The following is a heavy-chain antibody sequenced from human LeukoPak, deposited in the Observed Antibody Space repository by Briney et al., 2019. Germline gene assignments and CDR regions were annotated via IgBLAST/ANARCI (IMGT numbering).Heavy chain of an antibody. CDR1: GFTFDRFT. Sequence: GGSLRLSCAASGFTFDRFTIHWVRQTPGKGLEWVSLINRRGHKFYADSVKGRFTISRDNSRNSVFLQVNSLRPEDTALYHCAKEVDCPSDCLFFHSWGQGTPVTVSS. CDR3: AKEVDCPSDCLFFHS. V-gene: IGHV3-43*01. D-gene: IGHD2-21*02. J-gene: IGHJ4*02. CDR2: INRRGHK.